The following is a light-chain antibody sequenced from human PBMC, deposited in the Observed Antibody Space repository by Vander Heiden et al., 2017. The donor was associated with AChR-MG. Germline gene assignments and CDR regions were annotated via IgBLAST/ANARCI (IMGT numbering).Light chain of an antibody. CDR3: QQYDNLPRT. J-gene: IGKJ1*01. CDR2: DAS. Sequence: DIQMTQSPSSLSASVGDRVTITCQASQDISNYLNWYQQKPGKAPKLLIYDASNLETGVPSRFSGSGSGTDFTFTISSLQPEDIATYYCQQYDNLPRTFGQGTKAEIQ. V-gene: IGKV1-33*01. CDR1: QDISNY.